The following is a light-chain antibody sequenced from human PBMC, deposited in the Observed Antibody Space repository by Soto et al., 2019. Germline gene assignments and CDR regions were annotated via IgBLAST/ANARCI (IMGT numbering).Light chain of an antibody. CDR1: QSVSSN. Sequence: EIVMTQSPATLSVSPGERATLSCRASQSVSSNLSWYQQKPVQAPRLLIYGASTRATGIPARFSGSGSGTEFTLSISSLQSEDFAVYYCQQYNNWPPYTFGQGNKLEIK. V-gene: IGKV3-15*01. CDR2: GAS. CDR3: QQYNNWPPYT. J-gene: IGKJ2*01.